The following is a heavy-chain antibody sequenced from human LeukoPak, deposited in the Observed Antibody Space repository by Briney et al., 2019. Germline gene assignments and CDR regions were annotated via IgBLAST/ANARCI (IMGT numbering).Heavy chain of an antibody. D-gene: IGHD1-26*01. V-gene: IGHV3-23*01. CDR1: GFTFSSHA. J-gene: IGHJ4*02. CDR3: AKARWEPNFDY. Sequence: GGSLRLSCAASGFTFSSHAMNWVRQAPGKGLEWVSGISNSGGNTYYADSVKGRFTISRDNSKNTLYLQMNSLTTEDTALYYCAKARWEPNFDYWGQGTLVTVSS. CDR2: ISNSGGNT.